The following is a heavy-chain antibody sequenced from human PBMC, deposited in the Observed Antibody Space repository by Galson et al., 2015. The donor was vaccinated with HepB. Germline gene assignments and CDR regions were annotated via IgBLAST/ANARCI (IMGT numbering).Heavy chain of an antibody. V-gene: IGHV4-39*01. CDR1: GGSISSSSYY. CDR2: IYYSGST. J-gene: IGHJ4*02. Sequence: SETLSLTCTVSGGSISSSSYYWGWIRQPPGKGLEWIGSIYYSGSTYYNPSLKSRVTISVDTSKNQFTLKLSSVTAADTAVYYCARLVRPSGLWSSDRVKGGSFDYWGQGTLITVSS. CDR3: ARLVRPSGLWSSDRVKGGSFDY. D-gene: IGHD6-19*01.